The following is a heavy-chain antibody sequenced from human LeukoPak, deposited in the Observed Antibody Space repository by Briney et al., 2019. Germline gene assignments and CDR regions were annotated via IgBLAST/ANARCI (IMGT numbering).Heavy chain of an antibody. CDR1: WFTVSSNY. V-gene: IGHV3-53*01. CDR2: IYSGGST. Sequence: PGGSLRLSCAASWFTVSSNYMSWVRQAPGKGLEWVSVIYSGGSTYYADSVKGRFTITRDNANTTLYLQMNSLRAEDTAVYYCARGRGYSGYVDYWGRGTLVSVSS. D-gene: IGHD5-12*01. J-gene: IGHJ4*02. CDR3: ARGRGYSGYVDY.